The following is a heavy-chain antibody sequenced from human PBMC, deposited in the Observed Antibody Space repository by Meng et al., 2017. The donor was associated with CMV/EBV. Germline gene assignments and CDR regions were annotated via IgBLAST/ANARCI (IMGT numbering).Heavy chain of an antibody. CDR3: ARGRWCSITSCSNWFDT. CDR1: VYTFTSYD. CDR2: MNPNRCNT. Sequence: SVPVSCQASVYTFTSYDINWVRQAPGQGLEWMGWMNPNRCNTGYAQKFQGRVTMTRNTSISTAYMEMSSLRSEDTAVYYCARGRWCSITSCSNWFDTWGQGTLVTVSS. J-gene: IGHJ5*02. D-gene: IGHD2-2*01. V-gene: IGHV1-8*01.